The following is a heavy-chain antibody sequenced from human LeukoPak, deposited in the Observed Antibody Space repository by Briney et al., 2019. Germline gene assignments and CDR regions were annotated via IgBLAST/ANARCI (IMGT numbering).Heavy chain of an antibody. D-gene: IGHD1-26*01. CDR3: ATRGTLVGAGDFDY. Sequence: SVKLSCKASGYTFTRYYVQGVRPAPGQGLEWMGMIVPSGGTTTCAQNFQDRITLTRDMSTSTVYMELSSLRSEDTAVYYCATRGTLVGAGDFDYWGQGTLVTVSS. CDR1: GYTFTRYY. CDR2: IVPSGGTT. V-gene: IGHV1-46*01. J-gene: IGHJ4*02.